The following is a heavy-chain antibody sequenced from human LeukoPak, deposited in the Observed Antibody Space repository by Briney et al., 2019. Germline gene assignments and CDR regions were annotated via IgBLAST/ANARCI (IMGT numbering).Heavy chain of an antibody. V-gene: IGHV3-30-3*01. CDR2: ISYDGSNK. D-gene: IGHD1-1*01. CDR1: GFTFSSYA. Sequence: GGSLRLSCAASGFTFSSYAMHWVRQAPGKGLEWVAVISYDGSNKYYADSVKGRFTVSRDNSKNTLYLQMNSLRAEDTAVYYCARDPLGTRPGFDYWGQGTLVTVSS. J-gene: IGHJ4*02. CDR3: ARDPLGTRPGFDY.